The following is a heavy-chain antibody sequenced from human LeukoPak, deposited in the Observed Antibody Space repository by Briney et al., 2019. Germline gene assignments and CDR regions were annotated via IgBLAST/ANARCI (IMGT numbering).Heavy chain of an antibody. D-gene: IGHD3-3*01. J-gene: IGHJ5*02. CDR1: GGSISSYY. CDR3: ATVETADGGRFLEWLYNWFDP. Sequence: PSETLPLTCTVSGGSISSYYWSWIRQPPGKGLEWIGYIYYSGSTNYNPSLKSRVTISVDTSKNQFSLKLSSVTAADTAVYYCATVETADGGRFLEWLYNWFDPWGQGTLVTVSS. V-gene: IGHV4-59*01. CDR2: IYYSGST.